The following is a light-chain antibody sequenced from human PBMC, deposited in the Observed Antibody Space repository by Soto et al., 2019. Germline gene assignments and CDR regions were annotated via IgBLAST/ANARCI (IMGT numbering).Light chain of an antibody. J-gene: IGKJ3*01. CDR2: GAS. CDR3: QQENNWPFT. CDR1: KSVSSN. V-gene: IGKV3-15*01. Sequence: EIVMTQSPATLSVSPGERATLSCRASKSVSSNLAWYQQKPGQAPRLLIYGASTRATGIPARFSGSGSGTEFTLTISSLQSEDFAVYYCQQENNWPFTFGAGTKVDIK.